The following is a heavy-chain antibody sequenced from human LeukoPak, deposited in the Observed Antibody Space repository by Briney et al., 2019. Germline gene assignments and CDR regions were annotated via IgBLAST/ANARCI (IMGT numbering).Heavy chain of an antibody. CDR2: INHSGST. J-gene: IGHJ4*02. Sequence: SETLSLTCAVYGGSFSGYYWSWLRQPPGKGLEWIGEINHSGSTNYNPSLKSRVTISVDTSKNQFSLKLSSVTAADTAVYYCARAGSGWDGDYWGQGTLVTVSS. D-gene: IGHD6-19*01. V-gene: IGHV4-34*01. CDR3: ARAGSGWDGDY. CDR1: GGSFSGYY.